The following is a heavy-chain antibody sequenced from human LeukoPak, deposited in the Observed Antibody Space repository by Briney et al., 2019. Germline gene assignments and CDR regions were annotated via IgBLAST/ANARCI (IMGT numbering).Heavy chain of an antibody. CDR3: AIPPGYCGNDCSFDH. V-gene: IGHV5-51*01. Sequence: GESLKISCEGSGYSFSNCWIGWLRQMPGKGLEWMGIIYPGDYETRYSPSFQGLVTISVDKSISTAYLQWSSLKASDTAMYYCAIPPGYCGNDCSFDHWGQGTLVTVSS. CDR1: GYSFSNCW. CDR2: IYPGDYET. J-gene: IGHJ4*02. D-gene: IGHD2-21*02.